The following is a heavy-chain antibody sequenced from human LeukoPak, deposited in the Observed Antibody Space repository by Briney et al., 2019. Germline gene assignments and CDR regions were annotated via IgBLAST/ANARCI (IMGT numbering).Heavy chain of an antibody. CDR3: ARGHGYSGHALAY. CDR2: IYFSGHT. V-gene: IGHV4-59*01. Sequence: SETLSLTCTVSGTSINDYYWSWIRQPPGKRLEWIGYIYFSGHTNYSPYLKSRVTMSLDTPRDHFSLQLSSVTAADTAVYYCARGHGYSGHALAYWGQGILVTVSS. CDR1: GTSINDYY. J-gene: IGHJ4*02. D-gene: IGHD5-12*01.